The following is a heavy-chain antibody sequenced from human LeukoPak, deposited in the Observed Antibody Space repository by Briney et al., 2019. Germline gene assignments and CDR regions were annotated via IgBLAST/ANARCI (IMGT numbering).Heavy chain of an antibody. Sequence: GGSLRLSCAASGFTFSDYYMSWIRQAPGKGLEWVSYISSSGSTIYYADSVKGRFTISRDNAKNSLYLQMNSLRAEDTAVYYCARGAIAVAGHYYYYYYMDVWGKGTTVTVSS. CDR1: GFTFSDYY. CDR3: ARGAIAVAGHYYYYYYMDV. V-gene: IGHV3-11*04. D-gene: IGHD6-19*01. J-gene: IGHJ6*03. CDR2: ISSSGSTI.